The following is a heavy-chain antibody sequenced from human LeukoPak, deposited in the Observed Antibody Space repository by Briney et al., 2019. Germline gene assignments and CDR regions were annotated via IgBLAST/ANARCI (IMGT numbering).Heavy chain of an antibody. CDR1: GYTFTGYY. J-gene: IGHJ4*02. Sequence: GASVKVSCKASGYTFTGYYMHWVRQATGQGLEWMGWMNPNSGNTGYAQKFQGRVTMTRNTSISTAYMELSSLRSEDTAVYYCARVRSQLSYSSSWESYYFDYWGQGTLVTVSS. CDR3: ARVRSQLSYSSSWESYYFDY. V-gene: IGHV1-8*02. D-gene: IGHD6-13*01. CDR2: MNPNSGNT.